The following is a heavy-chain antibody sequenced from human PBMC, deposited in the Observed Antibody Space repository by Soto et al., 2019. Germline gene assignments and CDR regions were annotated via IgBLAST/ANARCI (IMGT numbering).Heavy chain of an antibody. CDR1: GFTFSSYA. D-gene: IGHD3-3*01. CDR2: ISYDGSNK. V-gene: IGHV3-30-3*01. J-gene: IGHJ6*02. Sequence: ESGGGVVQPGRSLRLSCAASGFTFSSYAMHWVRQAPGKGLEWVAVISYDGSNKYYADSVKGRFTISRDNSKNTLYLQMNSLRAEDTAVYYCARDVFWSGYYEGLDYYYGMDVWGQGTTVTVSS. CDR3: ARDVFWSGYYEGLDYYYGMDV.